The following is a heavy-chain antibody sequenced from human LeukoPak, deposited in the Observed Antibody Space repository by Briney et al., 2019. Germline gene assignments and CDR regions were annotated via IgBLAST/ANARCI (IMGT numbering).Heavy chain of an antibody. CDR2: IIPIFGTA. Sequence: GASVKVSCKASGGTFSSYAISWVRQAPGQGLEWMGGIIPIFGTANYAQKFQGRVTITTDESTSTAYMELSSLRSEDTAVYYCARGGQLWSPRGFYYHYLDVWGQGTKVNGSS. J-gene: IGHJ6*03. CDR1: GGTFSSYA. D-gene: IGHD5-18*01. CDR3: ARGGQLWSPRGFYYHYLDV. V-gene: IGHV1-69*05.